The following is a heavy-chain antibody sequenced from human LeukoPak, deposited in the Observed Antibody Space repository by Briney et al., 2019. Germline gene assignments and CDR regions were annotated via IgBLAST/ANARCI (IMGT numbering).Heavy chain of an antibody. CDR3: ARDLDEQLGGY. Sequence: GGSLRLSCAASGFTFSSYAMHWVRQAPGKGLEWVAVISYDGSNKYYADSVKGRFTISRDNSKNTLYLQMSSLRAEDTAVYYCARDLDEQLGGYWGQGALVTVSS. J-gene: IGHJ4*02. D-gene: IGHD6-6*01. CDR2: ISYDGSNK. CDR1: GFTFSSYA. V-gene: IGHV3-30*04.